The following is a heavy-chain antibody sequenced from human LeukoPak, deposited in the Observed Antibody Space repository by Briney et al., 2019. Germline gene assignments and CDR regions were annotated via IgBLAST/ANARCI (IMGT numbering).Heavy chain of an antibody. D-gene: IGHD6-19*01. Sequence: GGSLRLSCAASGFTSSSYDMHWVRQATGKGLEWVSAIGTAGDTYYPGSVKGRFTISRENAKNSLYLQMNSLRAGDTAVYYCARDSGYSSGWWYFDLWGRGTLVTVSS. CDR3: ARDSGYSSGWWYFDL. V-gene: IGHV3-13*04. CDR2: IGTAGDT. J-gene: IGHJ2*01. CDR1: GFTSSSYD.